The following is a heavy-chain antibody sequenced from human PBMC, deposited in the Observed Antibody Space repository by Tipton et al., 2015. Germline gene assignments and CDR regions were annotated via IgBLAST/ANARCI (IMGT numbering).Heavy chain of an antibody. CDR3: ARDLEHGMDV. J-gene: IGHJ6*01. V-gene: IGHV4-61*01. CDR1: GGSVSSVSSY. CDR2: ISQRDGT. D-gene: IGHD5-24*01. Sequence: TLSLTCTVSGGSVSSVSSYWVWIRQTPGKGLEWIGYISQRDGTKYNPSLKSRVTISTDTSKNQFFRNLTSVTAADTAVYFCARDLEHGMDVWGKGPRTPSPQ.